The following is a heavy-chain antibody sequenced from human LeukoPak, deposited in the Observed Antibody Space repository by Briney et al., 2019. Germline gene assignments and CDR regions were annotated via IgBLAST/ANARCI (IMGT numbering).Heavy chain of an antibody. CDR1: GFTFSDYY. Sequence: PGGSLRRSCAASGFTFSDYYRSWIRQAPGKGLEWVSYISSSGSTIYYADSVKGRFTISRDNAKNSLYLQMNSLRAEDTAVYYCARRPKTGKNFDYWGQGTLVTVSS. CDR3: ARRPKTGKNFDY. V-gene: IGHV3-11*04. CDR2: ISSSGSTI. D-gene: IGHD7-27*01. J-gene: IGHJ4*02.